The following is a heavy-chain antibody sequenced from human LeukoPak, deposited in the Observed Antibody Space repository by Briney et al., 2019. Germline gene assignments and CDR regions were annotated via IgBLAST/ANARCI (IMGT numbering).Heavy chain of an antibody. CDR3: ARLGMTTVTVSFDY. Sequence: SETLSLTCTVSGGSISSGGYYWSWIRQHPGKGLEWVGYIYYSGSTYYNPSLKSRVTISVDTSKNQFSLKLSSVTAADTAVYYCARLGMTTVTVSFDYWGQGTRVTVSS. CDR1: GGSISSGGYY. CDR2: IYYSGST. J-gene: IGHJ4*02. D-gene: IGHD4-17*01. V-gene: IGHV4-31*03.